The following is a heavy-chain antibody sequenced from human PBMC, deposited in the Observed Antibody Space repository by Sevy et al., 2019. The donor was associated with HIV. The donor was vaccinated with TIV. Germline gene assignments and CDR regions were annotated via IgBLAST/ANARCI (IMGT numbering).Heavy chain of an antibody. CDR2: IYYSGSS. J-gene: IGHJ4*02. D-gene: IGHD2-15*01. CDR3: ARDSAVVPRALVD. Sequence: SETLSLTCNVSGDSISSYFWSWFRQPPGKGLEWIGYIYYSGSSEYNPSLRSRVTISIDKSKKYLSMKLTSVTAAVTAVYYCARDSAVVPRALVDWGQGTLVTVSS. CDR1: GDSISSYF. V-gene: IGHV4-59*01.